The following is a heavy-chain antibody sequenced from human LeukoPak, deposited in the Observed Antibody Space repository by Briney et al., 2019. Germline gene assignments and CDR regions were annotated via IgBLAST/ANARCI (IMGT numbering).Heavy chain of an antibody. Sequence: GESLKISCKGSGYSFTSYWICWVRQMPGKGLEWMGIIYPGDSDTRYSPSFQGQVTISADKSISTAYLQWSSLKASDTAMYYCARQGRDYGDPHQFDYWGQGTLVTVSS. J-gene: IGHJ4*02. D-gene: IGHD4-17*01. CDR1: GYSFTSYW. V-gene: IGHV5-51*01. CDR2: IYPGDSDT. CDR3: ARQGRDYGDPHQFDY.